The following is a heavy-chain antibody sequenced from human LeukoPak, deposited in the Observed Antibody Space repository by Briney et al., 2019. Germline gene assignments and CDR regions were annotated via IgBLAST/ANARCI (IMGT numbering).Heavy chain of an antibody. CDR2: IYHSGST. D-gene: IGHD2-15*01. V-gene: IGHV4-30-2*01. CDR3: AREEDYSHAFDI. J-gene: IGHJ3*02. Sequence: IGYIYHSGSTYYNPSLKSRVTISVDRSKNQFSLKLSSVTAADTAVYYCAREEDYSHAFDIWGQGTMVTVSS.